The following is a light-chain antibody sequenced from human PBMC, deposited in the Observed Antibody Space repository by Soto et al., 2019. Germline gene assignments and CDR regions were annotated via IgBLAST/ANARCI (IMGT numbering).Light chain of an antibody. J-gene: IGKJ1*01. CDR2: DAS. V-gene: IGKV1-5*01. CDR1: QSVSSW. Sequence: DIQMTQSPSTLPASAGDRVTITCRASQSVSSWLAWYQQKPGKAPKLLIYDASSLESGVPSRFSGSGSGTEFTLTISSLQPDDFATYYCQHYNSYLWTFGQGTKVDIK. CDR3: QHYNSYLWT.